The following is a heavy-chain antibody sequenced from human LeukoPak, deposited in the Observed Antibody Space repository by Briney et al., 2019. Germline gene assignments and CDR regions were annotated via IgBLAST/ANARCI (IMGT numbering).Heavy chain of an antibody. D-gene: IGHD3-22*01. CDR1: SGSVSSGSYY. J-gene: IGHJ4*02. CDR2: ISYSGTT. CDR3: ARGDDSSGYLHPFDY. V-gene: IGHV4-61*01. Sequence: SETLSLTCTVSSGSVSSGSYYWSWIRQPPGKGLEWIGYISYSGTTNYNPSLKSRITMSLDTSKNQFSLKLTSMTAADTAVYSCARGDDSSGYLHPFDYWGQGTLVTVSS.